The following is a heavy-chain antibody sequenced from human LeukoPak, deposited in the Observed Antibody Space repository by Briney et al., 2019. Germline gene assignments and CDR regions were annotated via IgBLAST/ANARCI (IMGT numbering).Heavy chain of an antibody. V-gene: IGHV3-7*04. J-gene: IGHJ4*02. CDR1: GFSFSSYW. Sequence: GGSLRLSCAASGFSFSSYWMGWVRQAPGKGLEWVANVKQDGSEEYYVGSVKGRLTISRDNAKNSLYLQMNSLRAEDTAVYYCARGRYYSDTSGPYYFDSWGQGTLVTVSS. CDR2: VKQDGSEE. CDR3: ARGRYYSDTSGPYYFDS. D-gene: IGHD3-22*01.